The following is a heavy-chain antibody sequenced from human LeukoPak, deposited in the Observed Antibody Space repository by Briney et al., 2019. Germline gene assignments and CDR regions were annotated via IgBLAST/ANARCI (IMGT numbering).Heavy chain of an antibody. CDR1: GYEFTGYY. CDR2: INPNTGDT. J-gene: IGHJ4*02. CDR3: ARRNSSSDIDY. V-gene: IGHV1-2*02. D-gene: IGHD6-13*01. Sequence: ASVKVSCKASGYEFTGYYIHWVRQAPGQGLEWMGWINPNTGDTTYAQNFQGRVTMTRDTSITTAYMEVSRLRSDDTAVYYCARRNSSSDIDYWGQGTLVTVSS.